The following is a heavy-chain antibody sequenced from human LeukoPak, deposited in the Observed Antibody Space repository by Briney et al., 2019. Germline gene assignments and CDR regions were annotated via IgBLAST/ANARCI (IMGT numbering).Heavy chain of an antibody. V-gene: IGHV3-23*01. CDR3: ARERGWGAPYFYGVDV. Sequence: SGGSLRLSCAASGFTFSSYDVSWVRQAPGKGLEWVSGILDSGGRTFYADSVRGRFTISRDNSKNTLYLQMNSLRAEDTAVYYCARERGWGAPYFYGVDVWGQGTTVTVSS. D-gene: IGHD3-16*01. CDR1: GFTFSSYD. J-gene: IGHJ6*02. CDR2: ILDSGGRT.